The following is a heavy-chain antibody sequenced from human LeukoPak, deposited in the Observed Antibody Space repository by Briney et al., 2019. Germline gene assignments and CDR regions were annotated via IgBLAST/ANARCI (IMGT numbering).Heavy chain of an antibody. D-gene: IGHD3-9*01. CDR3: ARVKLRYFDWLSHFDY. CDR2: INHSGST. CDR1: GVSFSGYY. J-gene: IGHJ4*02. Sequence: PSETLSLTCAVYGVSFSGYYWSWIRQPPGKGLEWIGEINHSGSTNYNPSLKSRVTISVDTSKNQFSLKLSSVTAADTAVYYCARVKLRYFDWLSHFDYWGQGTLVTVSS. V-gene: IGHV4-34*01.